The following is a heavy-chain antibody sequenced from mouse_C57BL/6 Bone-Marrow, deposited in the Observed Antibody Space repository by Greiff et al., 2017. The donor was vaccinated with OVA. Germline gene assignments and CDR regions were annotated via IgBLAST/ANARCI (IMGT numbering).Heavy chain of an antibody. J-gene: IGHJ4*01. CDR1: GYTFTDYE. V-gene: IGHV1-15*01. D-gene: IGHD2-12*01. Sequence: VQLQQSGAELVRPGASVTLSCKASGYTFTDYEMHWVKQTPVHGLEWIGAIDPETGGTAYNQKFKGKAILTADKSSSTAYMELRSLTSEDSAVYYCKRSFSYYYAMDYWGQGTSVTVSS. CDR3: KRSFSYYYAMDY. CDR2: IDPETGGT.